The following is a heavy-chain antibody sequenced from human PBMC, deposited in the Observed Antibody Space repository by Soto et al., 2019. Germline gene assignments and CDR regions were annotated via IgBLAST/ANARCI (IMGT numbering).Heavy chain of an antibody. J-gene: IGHJ4*02. CDR3: AKGRGYCSSTSCYVGSDY. CDR1: GFTFSSYA. V-gene: IGHV3-23*01. Sequence: EVQLLESGGGLVQPGGSLRLSCAASGFTFSSYAMSWVRQAPGKGLEWVSAISGSGGSTYYAASVKGRFTISRDNSNNTLYLQINSLRAEATAVYYCAKGRGYCSSTSCYVGSDYWGQGTLVTVSS. CDR2: ISGSGGST. D-gene: IGHD2-2*01.